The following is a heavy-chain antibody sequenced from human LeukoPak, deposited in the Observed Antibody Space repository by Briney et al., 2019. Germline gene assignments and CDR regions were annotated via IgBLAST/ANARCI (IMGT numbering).Heavy chain of an antibody. CDR2: IFHGGST. Sequence: SGTLSLTCTVSGGAISSSNWWSWVRPPPGKGLEWIGEIFHGGSTNYNPSLKSRVTISGDKSRNLISLKVSSVTAADTAVYYCARDRYYYDSSGHPGDYWGQGTLVTVSS. CDR1: GGAISSSNW. V-gene: IGHV4-4*02. J-gene: IGHJ4*02. D-gene: IGHD3-22*01. CDR3: ARDRYYYDSSGHPGDY.